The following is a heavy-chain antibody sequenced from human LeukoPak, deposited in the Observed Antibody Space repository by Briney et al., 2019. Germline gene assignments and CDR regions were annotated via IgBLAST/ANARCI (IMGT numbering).Heavy chain of an antibody. V-gene: IGHV4-38-2*02. CDR2: IYYSGST. CDR1: GYSISSGYY. Sequence: SETLSLTCAVSGYSISSGYYWGWIRQPPGKGLEWIGYIYYSGSTNYNPSLKSRVTISVDTSKNQFSLKLSSVTAADTAVYYCARDWVVPAAMDYYYYYGMDVWGKGTTVTVSS. D-gene: IGHD2-2*01. CDR3: ARDWVVPAAMDYYYYYGMDV. J-gene: IGHJ6*04.